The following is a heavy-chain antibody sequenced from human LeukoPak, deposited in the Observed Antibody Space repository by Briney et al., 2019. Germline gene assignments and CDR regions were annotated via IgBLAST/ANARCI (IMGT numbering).Heavy chain of an antibody. Sequence: GGSLRLSCAASGFTFSSYAMSWVRQAPGKGLEWVSAISGSGGSTYYADSVKGRFTISRDNSKNTLYLQMNSLRAEDTAVYYCAKDVAFGGVIVIIDYWGQGTLVTVPS. CDR2: ISGSGGST. J-gene: IGHJ4*02. V-gene: IGHV3-23*01. D-gene: IGHD3-16*02. CDR3: AKDVAFGGVIVIIDY. CDR1: GFTFSSYA.